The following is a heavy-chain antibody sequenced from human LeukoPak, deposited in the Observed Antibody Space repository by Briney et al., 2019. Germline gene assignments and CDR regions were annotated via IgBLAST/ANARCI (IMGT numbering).Heavy chain of an antibody. V-gene: IGHV3-30*04. CDR2: ISYDGNTK. D-gene: IGHD4/OR15-4a*01. CDR3: ARAQTMVAYPFLY. Sequence: GGSLRLSCAASGFTFSTYAMHWVRQAPGKGLEWVTVISYDGNTKYYRNSVKGRFTISRDNSKNTVYLQMNSLRNEDTAVYYCARAQTMVAYPFLYWGQGTLVTVSS. J-gene: IGHJ4*02. CDR1: GFTFSTYA.